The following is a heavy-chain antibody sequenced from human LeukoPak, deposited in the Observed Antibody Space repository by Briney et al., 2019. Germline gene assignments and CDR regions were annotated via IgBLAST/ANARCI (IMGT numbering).Heavy chain of an antibody. D-gene: IGHD2-15*01. V-gene: IGHV3-30*02. CDR1: GFTFSSYG. CDR2: IRYDGSNK. J-gene: IGHJ4*02. Sequence: GGSLRLSCAASGFTFSSYGMHWVRQAPGKGLEWVAFIRYDGSNKYYADFVKGRFTISRDNSKNTLYLQMNSLRAEDTAVYYCAKVPPVVVVAATPRGYWGQGTLVTVSS. CDR3: AKVPPVVVVAATPRGY.